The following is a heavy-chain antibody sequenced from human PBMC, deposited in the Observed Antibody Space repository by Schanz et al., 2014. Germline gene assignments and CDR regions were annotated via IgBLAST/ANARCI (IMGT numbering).Heavy chain of an antibody. V-gene: IGHV1-8*01. D-gene: IGHD3-10*01. CDR2: MNPNSGDT. Sequence: QAQLVQSGAEVKKPGASVKVSCRASGYPFTSDDITWVRQAPGQGLEWMGWMNPNSGDTGYPRKFQDRVTMTRNTSISTAYMELNSLTSEDTAVYYCARVSMEFERGKSYYYYMDVWGRGTTVTVSS. J-gene: IGHJ6*03. CDR3: ARVSMEFERGKSYYYYMDV. CDR1: GYPFTSDD.